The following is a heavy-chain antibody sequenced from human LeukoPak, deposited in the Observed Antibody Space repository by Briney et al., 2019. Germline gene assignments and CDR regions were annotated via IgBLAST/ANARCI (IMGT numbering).Heavy chain of an antibody. Sequence: GRSLRPSCAASGFTFSSSGIHWVRPAPGQGLEWGGVIWYDGSNKYYADSVKGRFTISRDNSKNTLYLQMNSLRAEDTAVYYCARDVVPAAIGWFDPWGQGTLVTVSS. CDR1: GFTFSSSG. V-gene: IGHV3-33*01. CDR3: ARDVVPAAIGWFDP. J-gene: IGHJ5*02. CDR2: IWYDGSNK. D-gene: IGHD2-2*02.